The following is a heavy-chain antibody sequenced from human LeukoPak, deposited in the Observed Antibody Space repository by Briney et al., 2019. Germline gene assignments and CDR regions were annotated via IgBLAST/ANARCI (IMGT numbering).Heavy chain of an antibody. V-gene: IGHV4-4*07. D-gene: IGHD3-22*01. Sequence: SETLSLTCTVSGVSISSYYWNWIRQPAGKGLEWIGRIYTSGSTKYNPSLKSRVTMSVGTSKNQFSLKLSSVTVADTAVYYCARDGYYDSSGSYHRPFDYWGQGTLVSVSS. CDR2: IYTSGST. J-gene: IGHJ4*02. CDR1: GVSISSYY. CDR3: ARDGYYDSSGSYHRPFDY.